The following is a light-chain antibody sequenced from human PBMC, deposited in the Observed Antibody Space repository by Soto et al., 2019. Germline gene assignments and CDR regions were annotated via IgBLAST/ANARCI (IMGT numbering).Light chain of an antibody. Sequence: QSALTQPPSASGTPGQRVTISCSGSSSNIGSNTVNWYQQLPGTAPKLLIYSNNQRPSGVPDRFSGSKSGTSASLAISGLQSEDEADYYCAAWDDSLNGWVFGGGNKLTVL. J-gene: IGLJ3*02. CDR3: AAWDDSLNGWV. V-gene: IGLV1-44*01. CDR1: SSNIGSNT. CDR2: SNN.